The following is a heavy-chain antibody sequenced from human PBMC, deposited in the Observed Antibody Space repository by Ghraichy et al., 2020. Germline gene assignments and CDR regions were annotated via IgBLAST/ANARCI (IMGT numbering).Heavy chain of an antibody. Sequence: GGSLRLSCAASGFTFSDHYMDWVRQAPGKGLEWVGRTRNKANSYTTEYAASVKGRFTISRDDSKNSLYLQMNSLKTEDTAVYYCARIAAAGTWGYYYYYMDVWGKGTTVTVSS. D-gene: IGHD6-13*01. CDR2: TRNKANSYTT. J-gene: IGHJ6*03. CDR3: ARIAAAGTWGYYYYYMDV. CDR1: GFTFSDHY. V-gene: IGHV3-72*01.